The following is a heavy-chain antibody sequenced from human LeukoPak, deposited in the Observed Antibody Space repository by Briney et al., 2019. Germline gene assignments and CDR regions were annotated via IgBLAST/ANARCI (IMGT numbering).Heavy chain of an antibody. CDR3: ARAGGVLSGFKYYYDSSGPTGFDY. J-gene: IGHJ4*02. V-gene: IGHV4-34*01. D-gene: IGHD3-22*01. CDR2: INHSGST. CDR1: GGSFSGYY. Sequence: KPSETLSLTCAVYGGSFSGYYWSWIRQPPGKGLEWIGEINHSGSTNYNPSLKSRATISVDTSKNQFSLKLSSVTAADTAVYYCARAGGVLSGFKYYYDSSGPTGFDYWGQGTLVTVSS.